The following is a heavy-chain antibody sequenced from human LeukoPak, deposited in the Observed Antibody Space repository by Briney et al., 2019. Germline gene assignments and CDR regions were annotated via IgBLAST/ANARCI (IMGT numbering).Heavy chain of an antibody. D-gene: IGHD2-21*02. CDR1: GFTSSCRW. CDR3: ARLRGDVTDFGL. V-gene: IGHV3-7*01. Sequence: GGSLRLSCAASGFTSSCRWMSWVRQAPGRGLEGVATIKRDGSTIHYVDSVKGRFTISRDNAKNSLSLQMNGLRAEDTAIYYCARLRGDVTDFGLWGQGTLVTVSS. J-gene: IGHJ4*02. CDR2: IKRDGSTI.